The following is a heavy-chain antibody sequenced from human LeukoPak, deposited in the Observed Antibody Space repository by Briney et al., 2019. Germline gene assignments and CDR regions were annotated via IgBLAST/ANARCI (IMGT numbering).Heavy chain of an antibody. CDR2: ISYDGSNK. D-gene: IGHD3/OR15-3a*01. J-gene: IGHJ4*02. V-gene: IGHV3-30*04. CDR3: GCVVVWLRRV. CDR1: GFTFSSYA. Sequence: PGRSLRLSCAASGFTFSSYAMHWVRQAPGKVLEWVAVISYDGSNKYYADSVKGRFTISRDNSKNTLYLQMNSLRAEDTAVYYCGCVVVWLRRVWGWGTLVSVS.